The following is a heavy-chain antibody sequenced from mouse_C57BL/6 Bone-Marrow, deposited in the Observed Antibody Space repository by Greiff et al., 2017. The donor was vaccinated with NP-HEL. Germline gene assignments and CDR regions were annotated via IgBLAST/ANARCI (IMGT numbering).Heavy chain of an antibody. CDR3: ARWGLWPYYAMDY. Sequence: DVKLVESVAELVRPGASVKLSCTASGFNIKNTYMHWVKQRPEQGLEWIGRIDPANGNTKYAPKFQGKATITADTSSNTAYLQLSSLTSEDTAIYYCARWGLWPYYAMDYWGQGTSVTVSS. V-gene: IGHV14-3*01. CDR1: GFNIKNTY. D-gene: IGHD1-1*02. J-gene: IGHJ4*01. CDR2: IDPANGNT.